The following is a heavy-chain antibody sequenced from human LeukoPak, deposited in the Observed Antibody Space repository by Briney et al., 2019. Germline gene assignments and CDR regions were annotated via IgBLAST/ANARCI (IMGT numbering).Heavy chain of an antibody. Sequence: GRSLRLSCAASGFTFSSYAMHWARQAPGKGLEWVAVISYDGSNKYYADSVKGRFTISRDNSKNTLYLQMNSLRAEDTAVYYCATWRGCCFDYWGQGILVTVSS. J-gene: IGHJ4*02. D-gene: IGHD3-16*01. CDR2: ISYDGSNK. CDR1: GFTFSSYA. V-gene: IGHV3-30-3*01. CDR3: ATWRGCCFDY.